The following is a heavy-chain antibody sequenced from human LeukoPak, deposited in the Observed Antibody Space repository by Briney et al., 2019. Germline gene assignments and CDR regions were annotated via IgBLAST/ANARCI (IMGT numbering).Heavy chain of an antibody. CDR1: GGSISGYY. D-gene: IGHD3-3*01. J-gene: IGHJ5*02. V-gene: IGHV4-59*05. CDR3: ARIITYYDFSCWFDP. CDR2: IYYSGRT. Sequence: PSETLSLTCTVSGGSISGYYWTWIRQPPGKGLEWIGSIYYSGRTYYNPSLKSRVTISVDTSKNQFSLKLSSVTAADTAVYYCARIITYYDFSCWFDPWGQGTLVTVSS.